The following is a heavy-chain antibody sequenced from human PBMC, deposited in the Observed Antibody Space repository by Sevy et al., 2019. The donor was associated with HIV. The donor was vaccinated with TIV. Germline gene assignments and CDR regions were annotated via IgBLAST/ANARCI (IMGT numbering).Heavy chain of an antibody. Sequence: SETLSLTCTVSGGSISSYYWSWIRQPPGKGLEWIGYIYYTGSTNNNPSLKRRVTISVDTSKNQFSLKLSSVTAADTAVYFCARARGMSYDSSSYHWGLYYWGQGTLVTVSS. D-gene: IGHD3-22*01. CDR3: ARARGMSYDSSSYHWGLYY. CDR2: IYYTGST. J-gene: IGHJ4*02. V-gene: IGHV4-59*13. CDR1: GGSISSYY.